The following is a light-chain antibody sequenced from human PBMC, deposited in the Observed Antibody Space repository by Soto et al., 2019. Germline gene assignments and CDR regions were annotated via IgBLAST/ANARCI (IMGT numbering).Light chain of an antibody. J-gene: IGLJ1*01. CDR1: SSNIGARYD. V-gene: IGLV1-40*01. Sequence: QSVLTQPPSVSGAPGQRVTISCTGSSSNIGARYDVHWYQQLPGTAPKLLLYGKSIRPSEVPDRFSGSKSGASASLAITGLQAEDEAEYYCQSYDSSLSAPVFGTGTKLTVL. CDR3: QSYDSSLSAPV. CDR2: GKS.